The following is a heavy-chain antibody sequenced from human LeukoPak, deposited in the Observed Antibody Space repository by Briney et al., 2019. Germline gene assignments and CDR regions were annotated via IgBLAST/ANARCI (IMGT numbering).Heavy chain of an antibody. V-gene: IGHV1-46*01. CDR2: INPSGGST. D-gene: IGHD3-22*01. Sequence: ASVKVSCKASGYTFTSYYMHWVRQAPGQGLEWMGIINPSGGSTSYAQKFQGRVTMTRDTSTSTAYMELSSLRSEDTAVYYCARAYYYDSSGYYSLGDYWGQGTLVTVSS. CDR3: ARAYYYDSSGYYSLGDY. J-gene: IGHJ4*02. CDR1: GYTFTSYY.